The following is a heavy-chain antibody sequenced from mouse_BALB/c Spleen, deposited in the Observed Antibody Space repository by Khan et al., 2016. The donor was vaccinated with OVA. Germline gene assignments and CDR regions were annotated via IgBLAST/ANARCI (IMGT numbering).Heavy chain of an antibody. CDR2: INSNGGST. J-gene: IGHJ2*01. CDR1: GFTFSSYG. CDR3: ARMARTIN. Sequence: EVELVESGGGLVQPGGSLKLSCAASGFTFSSYGMSWVRQTPDKRLELVATINSNGGSTYYPDSVKGRFTISRDTAKHTLYLQMSSLKSEDTAMYYCARMARTINWGQGTTLTVSS. V-gene: IGHV5-6-3*01.